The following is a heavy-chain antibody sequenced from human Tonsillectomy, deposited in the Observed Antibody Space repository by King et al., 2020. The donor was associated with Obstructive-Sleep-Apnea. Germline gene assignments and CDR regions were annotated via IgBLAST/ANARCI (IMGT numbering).Heavy chain of an antibody. CDR1: GYTFIGYW. V-gene: IGHV5-10-1*03. CDR3: ARHFGGSARFDD. J-gene: IGHJ4*02. Sequence: VQLVQSGAEVKKPGESLRISCKGSGYTFIGYWISWVRQMPGKGLEWVGRVDPSYSYTNYSPSFQGHVSISADKSISPAYVQWSSLKASDTAMYYCARHFGGSARFDDWGQGTLATVSA. CDR2: VDPSYSYT. D-gene: IGHD3-16*01.